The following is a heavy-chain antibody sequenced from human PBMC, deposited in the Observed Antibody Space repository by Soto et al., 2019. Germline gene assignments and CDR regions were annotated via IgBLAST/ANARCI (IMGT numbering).Heavy chain of an antibody. J-gene: IGHJ4*02. CDR3: ARDRRTYNWNFEGYFDY. CDR1: GGSISSGGYY. V-gene: IGHV4-31*03. CDR2: IYYSGST. Sequence: SETLSLTCTVSGGSISSGGYYWSWIRQHPGKGLEWIGYIYYSGSTYYNPSLKSRVTISVDTSKNQFSLKLSSVTAADTAVYYCARDRRTYNWNFEGYFDYWGQGTLVTVSS. D-gene: IGHD1-7*01.